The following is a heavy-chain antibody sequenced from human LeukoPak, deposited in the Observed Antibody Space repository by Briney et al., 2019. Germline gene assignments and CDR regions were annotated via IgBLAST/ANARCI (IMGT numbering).Heavy chain of an antibody. Sequence: GGSLRLSCAASGFTFSSYAMSWVRQAPGKGLEWVSAISGSGGSTYYADSVKGRFTISGDNSKNTLYLQMNSLRAEDTAVYYCGPQRRTYHDSSGPYYFDYWGQGTLVTVSS. CDR2: ISGSGGST. D-gene: IGHD3-22*01. CDR3: GPQRRTYHDSSGPYYFDY. CDR1: GFTFSSYA. V-gene: IGHV3-23*01. J-gene: IGHJ4*02.